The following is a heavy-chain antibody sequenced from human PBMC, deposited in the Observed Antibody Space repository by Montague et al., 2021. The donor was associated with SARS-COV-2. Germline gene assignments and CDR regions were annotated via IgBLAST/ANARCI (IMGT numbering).Heavy chain of an antibody. CDR3: ARGHYSSSWYGIRYYFDY. V-gene: IGHV4-34*01. CDR1: GGSFSGYY. D-gene: IGHD6-13*01. Sequence: SETLSLTCAVYGGSFSGYYWSWIRQPPGKGLEWIGEINHSGSTNYNPSLKSRVTISADTSKNQFSLKLSSVTAADTAVYYCARGHYSSSWYGIRYYFDYWGQGTLVTVSS. CDR2: INHSGST. J-gene: IGHJ4*02.